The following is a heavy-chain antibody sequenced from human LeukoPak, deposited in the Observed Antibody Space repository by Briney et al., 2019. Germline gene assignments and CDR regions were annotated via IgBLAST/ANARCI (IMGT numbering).Heavy chain of an antibody. J-gene: IGHJ4*02. D-gene: IGHD5-18*01. CDR3: AREEGGYSYY. CDR1: GYTFTNYG. CDR2: IIPIFGTA. Sequence: SVKVSCKASGYTFTNYGISWVRQAPGQGLEWMGGIIPIFGTANYAQKFQGRVTITADESTSTAYMELSSLRSEDTAVYYCAREEGGYSYYWGQGTLVTVSS. V-gene: IGHV1-69*13.